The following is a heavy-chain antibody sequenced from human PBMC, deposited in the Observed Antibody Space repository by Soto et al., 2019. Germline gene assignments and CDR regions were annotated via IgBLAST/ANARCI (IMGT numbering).Heavy chain of an antibody. CDR1: GFAFSSHS. D-gene: IGHD3-22*01. CDR2: ITAGGYST. Sequence: XESLKVSCAFSGFAFSSHSMSLVLQAPGKGLEWVSSITAGGYSTYYADSVKGRFAISRDNSKNTLYLQMNSLKVEDTAVYYCAKSAQSSSSGYQYYFDYWGQGTLVTVSS. J-gene: IGHJ4*02. CDR3: AKSAQSSSSGYQYYFDY. V-gene: IGHV3-23*01.